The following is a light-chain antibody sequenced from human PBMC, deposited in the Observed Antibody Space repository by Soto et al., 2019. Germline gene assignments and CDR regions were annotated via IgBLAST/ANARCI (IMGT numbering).Light chain of an antibody. CDR2: GAS. CDR3: QQYKDWPTT. J-gene: IGKJ1*01. V-gene: IGKV3D-15*01. Sequence: EIVLTQSPGTLSLSPGERATLSCRASQSVSNNYLAWYQQKPGQAPRLLIYGASNRATGIPPRFSGSGSGTEFTLTISSLQSEDFAIYFCQQYKDWPTTFGQGTKVDI. CDR1: QSVSNN.